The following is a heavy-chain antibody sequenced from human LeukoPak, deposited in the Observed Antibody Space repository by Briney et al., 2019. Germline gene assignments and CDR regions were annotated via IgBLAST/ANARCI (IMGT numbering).Heavy chain of an antibody. CDR3: ARDLTTGYSSSWYVGWFDP. D-gene: IGHD6-13*01. Sequence: GASAKVSCKASGGTFSSYAISWVRQAPGQGLEWMGGIIPIFGTANYAQKFQGRVTITADKSTSTAYMELSSLRSEDTAVYYCARDLTTGYSSSWYVGWFDPWGQGTLVTVSS. CDR2: IIPIFGTA. CDR1: GGTFSSYA. V-gene: IGHV1-69*06. J-gene: IGHJ5*02.